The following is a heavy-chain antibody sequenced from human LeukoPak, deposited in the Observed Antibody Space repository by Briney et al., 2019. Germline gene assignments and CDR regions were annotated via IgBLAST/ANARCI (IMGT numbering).Heavy chain of an antibody. CDR3: ARGTYYYDSSGYYDFDY. J-gene: IGHJ4*02. V-gene: IGHV4-34*01. CDR2: INHSGST. CDR1: GGPFSGYY. D-gene: IGHD3-22*01. Sequence: SETLSLTCAVYGGPFSGYYWSWIRQPPGKGLEWIGEINHSGSTNYNPSLKSRITISVDTSKNQFSLKLSSVTAADTAVYYCARGTYYYDSSGYYDFDYWGQGTLVTVSS.